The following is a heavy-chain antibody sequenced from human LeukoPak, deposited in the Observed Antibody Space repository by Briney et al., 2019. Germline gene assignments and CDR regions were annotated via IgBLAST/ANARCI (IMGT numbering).Heavy chain of an antibody. J-gene: IGHJ5*02. D-gene: IGHD2-2*01. Sequence: ASVKVSCKASGYTFTSYDINWVRQAAGQGLEWLGWMNPNSGNTGSAQQFQGRVTLTRDTSISTAYMELSSLRSEDTAVYYCARGNVVVPAASLSWFDPWGQGTLVTVSS. V-gene: IGHV1-8*01. CDR2: MNPNSGNT. CDR1: GYTFTSYD. CDR3: ARGNVVVPAASLSWFDP.